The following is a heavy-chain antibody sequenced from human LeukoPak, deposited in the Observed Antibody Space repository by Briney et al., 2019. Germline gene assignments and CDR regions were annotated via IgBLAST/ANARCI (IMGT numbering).Heavy chain of an antibody. CDR1: GGSFSGYY. CDR3: ARWGAADAFDI. CDR2: INHSGST. V-gene: IGHV4-34*01. J-gene: IGHJ3*02. Sequence: PSETLSLTCAVYGGSFSGYYWSWIRQPPGKGLEWIGEINHSGSTNYNPSLKSRVTISVDTSKNQFSLKLSSVTAADTAVYYCARWGAADAFDIWGQGTMVTVSS. D-gene: IGHD1-26*01.